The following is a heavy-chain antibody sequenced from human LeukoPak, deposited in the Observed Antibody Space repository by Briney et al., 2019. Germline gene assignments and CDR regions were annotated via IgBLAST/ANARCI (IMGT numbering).Heavy chain of an antibody. CDR1: GYTFTDYY. D-gene: IGHD2-8*01. Sequence: ASVKVSCKASGYTFTDYYIHWVRQAPGQGLEWMGWINPDSGGTNYAQKFQGRVTMTRDTSISTAYMELNRLRSDDTAVYYCARGAMVSDWFDPWGQGTLVTVSS. CDR3: ARGAMVSDWFDP. J-gene: IGHJ5*02. CDR2: INPDSGGT. V-gene: IGHV1-2*02.